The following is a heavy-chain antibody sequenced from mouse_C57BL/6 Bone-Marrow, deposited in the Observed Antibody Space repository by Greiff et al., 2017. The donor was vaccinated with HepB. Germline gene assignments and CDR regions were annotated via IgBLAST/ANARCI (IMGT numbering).Heavy chain of an antibody. V-gene: IGHV1-61*01. J-gene: IGHJ4*01. CDR2: IYPSDSET. CDR1: GYTFTSYW. CDR3: ARDYGSSYDYYAMDD. D-gene: IGHD1-1*01. Sequence: QVHLKQPGAELVRPGSSVKLSCKASGYTFTSYWMDWVKQRPGQGLEWIGNIYPSDSETHYNQKFKDKATLTVDKSSSTAYMQRSSLTSEDSAVYYCARDYGSSYDYYAMDDWGQGTSVTVSS.